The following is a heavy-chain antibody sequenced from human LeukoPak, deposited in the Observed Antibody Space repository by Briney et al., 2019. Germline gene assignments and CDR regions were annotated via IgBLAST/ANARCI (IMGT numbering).Heavy chain of an antibody. CDR2: ISSRSSYI. J-gene: IGHJ4*02. CDR1: GFTFSSYR. D-gene: IGHD2-2*01. CDR3: ARDFLSDENQLRLAAPFDY. Sequence: GGSLTLSCAASGFTFSSYRINWVRQAPGKGLEWVSSISSRSSYIYYADSVKGRFTISRDNAQNSLYLQMNSLRAEDTAVYYCARDFLSDENQLRLAAPFDYWGQGTLVTVSS. V-gene: IGHV3-21*01.